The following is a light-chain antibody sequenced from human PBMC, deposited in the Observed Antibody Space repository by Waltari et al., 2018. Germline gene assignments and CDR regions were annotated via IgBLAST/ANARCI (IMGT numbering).Light chain of an antibody. J-gene: IGKJ1*01. V-gene: IGKV4-1*01. CDR3: QQYYAIPRT. CDR2: WAS. Sequence: DIVMTQSPDSLAESLAERATINSRSSQTVLYSSNNKNYLAWYQQRPGQPPKLLIYWASTRDSGVPDRFSGSGSGTDFTLTISSLLPEDVAVYYCQQYYAIPRTFGQGTKVEIK. CDR1: QTVLYSSNNKNY.